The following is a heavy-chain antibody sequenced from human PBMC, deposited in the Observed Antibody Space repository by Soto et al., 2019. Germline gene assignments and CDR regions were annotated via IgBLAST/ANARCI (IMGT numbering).Heavy chain of an antibody. Sequence: TGGSLRLSCAASGFTFDEYGMSWVRQVPGKGPEWVSSFNWNGNYIHYADSVRGRFTISRDNSKNTLYLQMNSLRAEDTAVYYCAKGVDTAMVSYPYYGMDVWGQGTTVTVSS. J-gene: IGHJ6*02. CDR3: AKGVDTAMVSYPYYGMDV. D-gene: IGHD5-18*01. CDR2: FNWNGNYI. CDR1: GFTFDEYG. V-gene: IGHV3-20*04.